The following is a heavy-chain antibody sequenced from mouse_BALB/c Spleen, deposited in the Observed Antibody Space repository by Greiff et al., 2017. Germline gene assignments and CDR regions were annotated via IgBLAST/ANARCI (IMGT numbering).Heavy chain of an antibody. CDR2: INSNGGST. CDR3: ARWSYYFDY. Sequence: EVKLVESGGGLVQPGGSLKLSCAASGFTFSSYGMSWVRQTPDKRLELVATINSNGGSTYYPDSVKGRFTISRDNAKNTLYLQMSSLKSEDTAMYYCARWSYYFDYWGQGTTLTVSS. CDR1: GFTFSSYG. V-gene: IGHV5-6-3*01. J-gene: IGHJ2*01.